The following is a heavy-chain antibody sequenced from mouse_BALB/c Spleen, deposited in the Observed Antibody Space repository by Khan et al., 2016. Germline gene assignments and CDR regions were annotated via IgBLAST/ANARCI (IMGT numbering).Heavy chain of an antibody. CDR2: INPDSTTI. D-gene: IGHD1-3*01. V-gene: IGHV4-1*02. CDR1: GFDFSRYW. Sequence: EVQLVESGGGLVQPGGSLKLSCAAAGFDFSRYWMSWVRQALRKGLEWIVDINPDSTTINYTPSLKDKFIISREHAKNTLYLQMSKVRSEDTALYYSASGGYGSSWYVDVRGAETTVTVSS. J-gene: IGHJ1*01. CDR3: ASGGYGSSWYVDV.